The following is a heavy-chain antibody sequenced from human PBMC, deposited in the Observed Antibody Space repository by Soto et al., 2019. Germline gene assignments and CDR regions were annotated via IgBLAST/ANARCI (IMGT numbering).Heavy chain of an antibody. D-gene: IGHD3-9*01. CDR3: ARGKLYYDILTGYYDWFDP. CDR1: GYRFTSDG. V-gene: IGHV1-18*01. CDR2: ISAYNGNT. Sequence: APVKVSCKTCGYRFTSDGISWVRKAPGQGLEWMGWISAYNGNTNYAQKLQGRVTMTTDTSTSTAYMELRSLRAEDTAVYYCARGKLYYDILTGYYDWFDPWGQGTLVTVSS. J-gene: IGHJ5*02.